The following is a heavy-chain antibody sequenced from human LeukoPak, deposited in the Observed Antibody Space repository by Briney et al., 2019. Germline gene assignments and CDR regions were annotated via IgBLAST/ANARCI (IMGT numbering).Heavy chain of an antibody. CDR3: ARFQRSSWYFFDL. Sequence: SETLSLTCTVSGGSISSYSWSWIRQPPGKGLEWIGYIYNSGSTNYHPSLESRVTISQDTSRNQFSLKLSSVTADDTAVYYCARFQRSSWYFFDLWGRGTLVTVSS. CDR1: GGSISSYS. D-gene: IGHD6-13*01. CDR2: IYNSGST. J-gene: IGHJ2*01. V-gene: IGHV4-59*01.